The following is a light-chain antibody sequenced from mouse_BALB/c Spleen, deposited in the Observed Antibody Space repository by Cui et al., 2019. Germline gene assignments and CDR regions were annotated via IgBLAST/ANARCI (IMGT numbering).Light chain of an antibody. V-gene: IGKV12-98*01. CDR1: QTIGTW. CDR2: AAS. Sequence: DIQMTQSPASQSAYLGESVTITYLASQTIGTWLAWYWQKPGISPQLLIYAASSLSDWVPSGVSGSGSVTKFSFKLSSLQAEDFVSYYCQQLYSTPLTFGAGTKLELK. J-gene: IGKJ5*01. CDR3: QQLYSTPLT.